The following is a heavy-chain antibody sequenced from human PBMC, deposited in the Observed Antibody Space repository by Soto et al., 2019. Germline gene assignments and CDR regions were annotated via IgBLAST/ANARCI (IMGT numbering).Heavy chain of an antibody. CDR1: GYIFNNYA. V-gene: IGHV1-18*01. J-gene: IGHJ5*02. Sequence: QVQLVQSGAEVKKPGASVKVSCKASGYIFNNYAISWVRQAPGQGLEWMGWMNVYNGHTKYAQKVQGRLTMTTDTSTSTAYMELRNLRSDDTAVYYCARDLRSGWFDHWGQGTLVTVSS. CDR3: ARDLRSGWFDH. D-gene: IGHD6-19*01. CDR2: MNVYNGHT.